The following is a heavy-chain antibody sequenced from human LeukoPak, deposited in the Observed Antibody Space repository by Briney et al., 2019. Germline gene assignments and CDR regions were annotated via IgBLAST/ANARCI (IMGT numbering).Heavy chain of an antibody. Sequence: ASVKVSCKASGYTFTSYGISWVRQAPGQGLEWMGWINAGNGNTKYSQEFQGRVTITRDTSASTAYMELSSLRSEDMAVYYCARGGFGKNWFDPWGQGTLVTVSS. J-gene: IGHJ5*02. CDR1: GYTFTSYG. CDR3: ARGGFGKNWFDP. V-gene: IGHV1-3*03. D-gene: IGHD3-10*01. CDR2: INAGNGNT.